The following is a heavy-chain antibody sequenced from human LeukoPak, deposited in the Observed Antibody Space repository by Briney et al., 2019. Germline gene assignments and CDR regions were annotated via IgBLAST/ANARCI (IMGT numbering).Heavy chain of an antibody. J-gene: IGHJ3*02. CDR1: GGRSITYS. CDR3: LILCEGGCSVCYPRLPDFFDI. V-gene: IGHV1-69*05. CDR2: IIPIFGTA. D-gene: IGHD2-15*01. Sequence: SVKVSCKASGGRSITYSISWVRQAPGQGLEWMGGIIPIFGTANYAQKFQGRVTITTDESTSTAYMELSSLRSEDTAVYYCLILCEGGCSVCYPRLPDFFDIWGQGTMVTVSS.